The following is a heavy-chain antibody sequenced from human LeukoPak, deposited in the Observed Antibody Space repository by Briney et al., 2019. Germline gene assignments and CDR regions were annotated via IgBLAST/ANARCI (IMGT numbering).Heavy chain of an antibody. D-gene: IGHD2-2*01. V-gene: IGHV4-34*01. CDR1: GGSFSGYY. CDR2: INQSGST. Sequence: SETLSLTCAVYGGSFSGYYWTWIRQSPGKGPEWIGEINQSGSTNHNPSLKSQVTISVDTSKNQFSLKMTSMTAADTAIYYCARARETEPMDYWSQGTLVTVSS. J-gene: IGHJ4*02. CDR3: ARARETEPMDY.